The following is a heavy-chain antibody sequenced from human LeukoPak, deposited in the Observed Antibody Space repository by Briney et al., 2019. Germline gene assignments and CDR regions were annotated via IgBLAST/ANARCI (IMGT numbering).Heavy chain of an antibody. CDR2: IYTSGST. CDR1: GGSISSGSYY. J-gene: IGHJ2*01. V-gene: IGHV4-61*02. Sequence: SETLSLTCTVSGGSISSGSYYWSWIRQPAGKGLEWIGRIYTSGSTNYNPSLKSRVTISVDTSKNQFSLKLSSVTAADTAVYYCARAPIVPMVYANWYFDLWGRGTLVTVSS. D-gene: IGHD2-8*01. CDR3: ARAPIVPMVYANWYFDL.